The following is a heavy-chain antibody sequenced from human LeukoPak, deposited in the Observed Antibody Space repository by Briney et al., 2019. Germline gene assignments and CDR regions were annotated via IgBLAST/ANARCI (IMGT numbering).Heavy chain of an antibody. CDR2: ISAYNGNT. Sequence: ASVKVSCKASGYTFTSYCISWVRQAPGQGLEWMGWISAYNGNTNYAQKLQGRVTMTTDTSTSTAYMELRSLRSDDTAVYYCARDRAWAFTVGYYYYYYMDVWGKGTTVTVSS. V-gene: IGHV1-18*01. CDR3: ARDRAWAFTVGYYYYYYMDV. CDR1: GYTFTSYC. J-gene: IGHJ6*03. D-gene: IGHD4-11*01.